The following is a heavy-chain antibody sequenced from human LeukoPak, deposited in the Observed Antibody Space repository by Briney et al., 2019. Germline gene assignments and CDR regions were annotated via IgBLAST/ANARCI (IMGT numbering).Heavy chain of an antibody. V-gene: IGHV3-21*01. CDR2: ISSSSSYI. CDR3: ARLGVGANNAKGAFDI. Sequence: PGGSLRLSCAASGFTFSSYSMNWVRQAPGKGLEWVSSISSSSSYIYYADSVKGRFTISRDNAKNSLYLQMNSLRAEDTAVYYCARLGVGANNAKGAFDIWGQGTMVTVSS. D-gene: IGHD1-26*01. J-gene: IGHJ3*02. CDR1: GFTFSSYS.